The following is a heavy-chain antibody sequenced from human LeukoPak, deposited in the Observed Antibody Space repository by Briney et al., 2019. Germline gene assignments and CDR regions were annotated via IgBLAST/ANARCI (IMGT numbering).Heavy chain of an antibody. CDR1: GFTFDDYT. D-gene: IGHD3-10*01. CDR2: INCDAGMT. J-gene: IGHJ6*03. V-gene: IGHV3-43*01. Sequence: GGSLRLSCAASGFTFDDYTMYWVRQAPGKGLECVSLINCDAGMTYYADSVKGRFTISRDNSQNLLHLQMNSLRSEDTALYYFAESSASSYYPNMDVWGKGTSVTVSS. CDR3: AESSASSYYPNMDV.